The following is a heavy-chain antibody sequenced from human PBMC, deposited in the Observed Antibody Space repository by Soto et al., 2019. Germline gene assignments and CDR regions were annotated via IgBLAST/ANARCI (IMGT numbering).Heavy chain of an antibody. D-gene: IGHD3-22*01. Sequence: SVKVSCKASGGTFSSYAISWVRQAPGQGLEWMGGIIPIFGTANYAQKFQGRVTITADKSTSTAYMELSSLRSEDTAVYYCARDQNYYDSSGYYPPRYFQHWGQGTLVTVSS. CDR3: ARDQNYYDSSGYYPPRYFQH. CDR2: IIPIFGTA. CDR1: GGTFSSYA. V-gene: IGHV1-69*06. J-gene: IGHJ1*01.